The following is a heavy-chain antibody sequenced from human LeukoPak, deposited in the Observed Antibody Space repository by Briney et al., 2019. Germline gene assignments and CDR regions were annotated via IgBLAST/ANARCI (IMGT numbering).Heavy chain of an antibody. CDR3: ARTLGWASSRYPFDG. D-gene: IGHD3-16*02. J-gene: IGHJ4*02. CDR1: GGSISSSNYY. V-gene: IGHV4-39*01. Sequence: SETLSLTCTVSGGSISSSNYYWGWIRQPPGKGLEWIGSMYYSGNTDYNPSLKSRVTISVDTSKNQFSLKVNSVTAADTAVYYCARTLGWASSRYPFDGWGQGTLVTVSS. CDR2: MYYSGNT.